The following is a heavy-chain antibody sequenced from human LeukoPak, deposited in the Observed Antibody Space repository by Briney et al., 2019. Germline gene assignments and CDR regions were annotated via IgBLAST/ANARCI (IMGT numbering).Heavy chain of an antibody. CDR1: GFTFSNHW. CDR2: IKGDGSSI. CDR3: ARDPNWGSGY. Sequence: GGSLRLSCAASGFTFSNHWMHWVRQTPGKGLVWVSRIKGDGSSISHADSVKGRFTISRDDSKNTLYLQMNSLRAEDTAVYYCARDPNWGSGYWGQGTLVTVSS. D-gene: IGHD7-27*01. V-gene: IGHV3-74*01. J-gene: IGHJ4*02.